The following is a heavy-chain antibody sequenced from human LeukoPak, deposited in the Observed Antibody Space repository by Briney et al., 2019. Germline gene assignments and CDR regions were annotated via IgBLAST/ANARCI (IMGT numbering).Heavy chain of an antibody. J-gene: IGHJ4*02. D-gene: IGHD6-19*01. Sequence: GGSLRLSCAASGFTFSRYALHWVRQAPGKGLEWVPVISSDGSNKYYAGSVEGRFTISRDNYNNTLLLQMNSLRAEDTAVYYCARTDTSGWSRPLDCWGQGTLVTVSS. V-gene: IGHV3-30-3*01. CDR3: ARTDTSGWSRPLDC. CDR1: GFTFSRYA. CDR2: ISSDGSNK.